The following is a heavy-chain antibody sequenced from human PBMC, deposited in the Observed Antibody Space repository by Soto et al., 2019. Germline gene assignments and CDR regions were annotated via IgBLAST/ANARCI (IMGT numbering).Heavy chain of an antibody. CDR3: ARLVVVATVANV. CDR1: GGSIAYNSYY. CDR2: IFYTGTP. J-gene: IGHJ4*02. V-gene: IGHV4-39*02. D-gene: IGHD2-21*01. Sequence: QLQESGPGLVKSSETLSLTCSVSGGSIAYNSYYWGWIRQPPGKGLEWVGGIFYTGTPYYSPSLKERFSISLDTSKNSFSLTLTSVTAAYTAVYFCARLVVVATVANVWGQGALVTVSS.